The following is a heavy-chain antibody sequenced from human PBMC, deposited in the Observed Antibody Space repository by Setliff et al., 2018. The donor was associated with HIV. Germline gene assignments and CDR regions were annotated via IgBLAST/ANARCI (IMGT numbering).Heavy chain of an antibody. V-gene: IGHV1-46*01. J-gene: IGHJ4*02. CDR3: ARDSSDNFWSAYYNIGGGAYDY. CDR1: GYTFTSYY. Sequence: AASVKVSCKASGYTFTSYYMHWVRQAPGQGLEWMGIINPSGGSTSYAQKFQGRVTMTTDTTTSTAYMELRTLRSDDTAVYYCARDSSDNFWSAYYNIGGGAYDYWGQGTLVTVSS. D-gene: IGHD3-3*01. CDR2: INPSGGST.